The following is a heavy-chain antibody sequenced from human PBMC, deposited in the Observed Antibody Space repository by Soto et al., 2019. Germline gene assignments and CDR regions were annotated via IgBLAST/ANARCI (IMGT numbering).Heavy chain of an antibody. J-gene: IGHJ6*02. Sequence: ASVKVSCKXSGYTFTGYYMHWVRQAPGQGLEWMGWINPNSGGTNYAQKFQGRVTMTRDTSISTAYMELSRLRSDDTAVYYCARERDSSGWQGYYYGMDVWGQGTTVTV. V-gene: IGHV1-2*02. CDR1: GYTFTGYY. CDR2: INPNSGGT. CDR3: ARERDSSGWQGYYYGMDV. D-gene: IGHD6-19*01.